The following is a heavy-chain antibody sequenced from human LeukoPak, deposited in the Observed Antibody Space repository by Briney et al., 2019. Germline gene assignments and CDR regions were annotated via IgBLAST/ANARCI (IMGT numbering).Heavy chain of an antibody. J-gene: IGHJ4*02. Sequence: SETLSLTCTVSGDSISSYYWSWIRQPAGKGLEWIGRIYTSGSTNYNPSLKSRVTMSVDTSKNQFSLNLNSVAAADTAVYYYARGISSSWYPYFDYWGQGTLVTVSS. CDR3: ARGISSSWYPYFDY. CDR1: GDSISSYY. V-gene: IGHV4-4*07. CDR2: IYTSGST. D-gene: IGHD6-13*01.